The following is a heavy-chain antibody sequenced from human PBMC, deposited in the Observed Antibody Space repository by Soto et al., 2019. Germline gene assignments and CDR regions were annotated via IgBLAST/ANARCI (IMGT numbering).Heavy chain of an antibody. Sequence: SETLSLTCTVSGGSINSGDYSWTWIRQPPGKGLEWIGYIYHTGTTYYNMSLKSRVTISVDRSKNQFSLKLSSVTAADTAVYYCARRYGSAIDYWGQGTLVTVSS. CDR3: ARRYGSAIDY. J-gene: IGHJ4*02. CDR1: GGSINSGDYS. V-gene: IGHV4-30-2*01. CDR2: IYHTGTT. D-gene: IGHD1-26*01.